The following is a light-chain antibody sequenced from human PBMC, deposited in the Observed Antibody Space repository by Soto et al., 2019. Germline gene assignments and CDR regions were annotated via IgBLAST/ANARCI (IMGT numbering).Light chain of an antibody. V-gene: IGKV3-15*01. CDR2: GAS. CDR1: QSVSSN. CDR3: QQYNDRPPFA. Sequence: EIVMTQSPATLSVSPGERATLSCRASQSVSSNLAWYQQKPGQPPSLVIYGASTRATGVPARFSGSGSGTEFTLTISSLQSEDFAVYYCQQYNDRPPFAFGQGTRLEIK. J-gene: IGKJ5*01.